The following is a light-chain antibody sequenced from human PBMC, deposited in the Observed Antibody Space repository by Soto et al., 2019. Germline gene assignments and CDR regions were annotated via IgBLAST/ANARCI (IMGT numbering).Light chain of an antibody. CDR2: DAS. CDR1: QSVSSY. CDR3: QQRSNWPLA. Sequence: EIVLTQSADALSLTQGERATLSCRTSQSVSSYLAWYQQKPGQAPRLLIYDASTRATGIPARFSGSGSGTDFTLTISGLEPEDFAVYYCQQRSNWPLAFGPGTRLEIK. J-gene: IGKJ5*01. V-gene: IGKV3-11*01.